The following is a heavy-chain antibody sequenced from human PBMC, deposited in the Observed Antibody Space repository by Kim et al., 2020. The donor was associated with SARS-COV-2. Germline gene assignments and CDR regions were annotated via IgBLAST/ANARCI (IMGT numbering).Heavy chain of an antibody. CDR2: ITRDGGGT. V-gene: IGHV3-43*01. J-gene: IGHJ4*02. CDR3: VKERYGHKDGLDS. Sequence: GGSLRLSCAASGFNFDGFTMHWVRQPPGKGLEWVSFITRDGGGTSYGDSMKGRFTISRDNTIHTLYLQMNSLRTEDTALYYCVKERYGHKDGLDSWGQGTLVTVSS. CDR1: GFNFDGFT. D-gene: IGHD1-20*01.